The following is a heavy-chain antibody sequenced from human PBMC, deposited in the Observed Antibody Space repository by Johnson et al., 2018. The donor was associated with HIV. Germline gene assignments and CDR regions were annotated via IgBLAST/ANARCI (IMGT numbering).Heavy chain of an antibody. CDR1: GFTFSSYG. V-gene: IGHV3-33*05. CDR3: AFDI. D-gene: IGHD3-22*01. J-gene: IGHJ3*02. Sequence: QVQLVESGGGVVQPGRSLRLSCAASGFTFSSYGMHWVRQAPGKGLEWVTVISYDGTNKYYTDSVKGRFTISRDNSKNTLYLQMNSLRAGRFTMIQGAFDIWGQGTMVTVSS. CDR2: ISYDGTNK.